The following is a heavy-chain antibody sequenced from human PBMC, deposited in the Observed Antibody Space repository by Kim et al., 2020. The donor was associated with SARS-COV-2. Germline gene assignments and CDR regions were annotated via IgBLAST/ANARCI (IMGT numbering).Heavy chain of an antibody. J-gene: IGHJ4*02. CDR3: ARGRDDYKMGNY. D-gene: IGHD4-4*01. CDR2: IHYSGTT. Sequence: SETLSLTCTVSGGSINGGGYYWSWIRQHPGKGLEWIGYIHYSGTTFYNPSLESRISISVDTSNNHFSLHVNSVTAADTAVYYCARGRDDYKMGNYWGQGT. V-gene: IGHV4-31*03. CDR1: GGSINGGGYY.